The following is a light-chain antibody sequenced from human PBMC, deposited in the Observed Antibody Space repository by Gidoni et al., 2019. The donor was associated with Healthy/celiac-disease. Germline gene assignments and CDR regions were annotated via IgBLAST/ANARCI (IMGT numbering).Light chain of an antibody. CDR2: VAS. Sequence: EIVMTQSPATLSVSPGERATLSCRASQSVSSNVAWYQQQPGQAPRLLIYVASPRAPGIPARFSVSGSWTEFTLTISSLQSEYFAVSYCQQYHNWPPYTFGQGTKLEIK. V-gene: IGKV3-15*01. CDR1: QSVSSN. CDR3: QQYHNWPPYT. J-gene: IGKJ2*01.